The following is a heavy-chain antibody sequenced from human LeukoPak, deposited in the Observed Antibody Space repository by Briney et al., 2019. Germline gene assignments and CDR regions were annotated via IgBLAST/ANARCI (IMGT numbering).Heavy chain of an antibody. CDR1: GFTFSSYA. CDR3: ATEYYYDSSGFDY. Sequence: GGSLRLSCAASGFTFSSYAMSWVRQAPGKGLEWVSAFTGSGASTYYADSVKGRFTISRDNAKNSLYLQMNSLRAEDTAVYYCATEYYYDSSGFDYWGQGTLVTVSS. CDR2: FTGSGAST. D-gene: IGHD3-22*01. V-gene: IGHV3-23*01. J-gene: IGHJ4*02.